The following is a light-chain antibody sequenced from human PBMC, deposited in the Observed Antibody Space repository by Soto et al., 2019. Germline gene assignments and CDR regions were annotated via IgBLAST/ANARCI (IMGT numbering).Light chain of an antibody. CDR2: EVS. V-gene: IGLV2-14*01. J-gene: IGLJ1*01. CDR1: SSDVGGYNY. CDR3: SSYTSSSTSYV. Sequence: QSVLTQPASVSGSPGQSITISCTGTSSDVGGYNYVSWYQQHPGKAPKLMIYEVSNRPSGVSNRSSGSKSGNTASLTISGLQAEDEADYYCSSYTSSSTSYVFGTGTKVTVL.